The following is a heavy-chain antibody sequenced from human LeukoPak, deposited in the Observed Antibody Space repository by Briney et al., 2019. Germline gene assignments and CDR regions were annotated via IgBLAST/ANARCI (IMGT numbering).Heavy chain of an antibody. CDR3: TAENYEMYY. J-gene: IGHJ4*02. D-gene: IGHD3-3*01. CDR1: GFTFSNAW. V-gene: IGHV3-15*01. CDR2: IKRKTDGATT. Sequence: GGSLRLSCAASGFTFSNAWMNWVRQAPGKGLEWVGRIKRKTDGATTDYAAPVKGRFTMLRDDSENTLYLQMNSLNTEDTAMYYCTAENYEMYYWGQGTLVTVSS.